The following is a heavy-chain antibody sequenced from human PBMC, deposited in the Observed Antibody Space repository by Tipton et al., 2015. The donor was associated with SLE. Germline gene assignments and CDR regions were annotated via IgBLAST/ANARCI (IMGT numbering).Heavy chain of an antibody. CDR3: ARDATMIVVVGSAFDI. CDR1: GFQFDDFA. CDR2: ISWNGRTK. J-gene: IGHJ3*02. Sequence: SLRLSCAASGFQFDDFAMNWVRQVPGKGLEWVAGISWNGRTKGYADSVKGRFSISRDNAKNSLYLQMNSLRAEDTAVYYCARDATMIVVVGSAFDIWGQGTMVTVSS. D-gene: IGHD3-22*01. V-gene: IGHV3-9*01.